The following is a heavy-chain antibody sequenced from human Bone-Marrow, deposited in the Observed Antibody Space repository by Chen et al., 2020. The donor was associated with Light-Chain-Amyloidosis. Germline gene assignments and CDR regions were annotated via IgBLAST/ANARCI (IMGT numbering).Heavy chain of an antibody. CDR1: GVSFATVW. CDR2: TNSAGTST. V-gene: IGHV3-74*01. Sequence: EVLLVESGGEVVQPGGSLGLSCTASGVSFATVWMHLVRQSPGKGLVSVSRTNSAGTSTTYSDSVKGRFTVSRDNTKNTMYLEMNSLRVEDTAVYYCARTTLRYLDYWGQGTLVTVSS. J-gene: IGHJ4*02. D-gene: IGHD3-9*01. CDR3: ARTTLRYLDY.